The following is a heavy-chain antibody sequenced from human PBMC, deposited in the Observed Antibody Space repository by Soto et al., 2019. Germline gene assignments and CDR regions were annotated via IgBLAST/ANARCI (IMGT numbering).Heavy chain of an antibody. D-gene: IGHD6-13*01. J-gene: IGHJ6*02. CDR2: ISAYNGNT. Sequence: QVQLVHSGAEVKKPGASVKVSCKASGYTFTSYGISWVRQAPGQGLEWIGWISAYNGNTNYAQKLQGRVTMTTDTSTSTAYMELRSLRSDDTAVYYCARHGQQQRVEYYYGMDVWGQGTTVTVSS. CDR1: GYTFTSYG. CDR3: ARHGQQQRVEYYYGMDV. V-gene: IGHV1-18*01.